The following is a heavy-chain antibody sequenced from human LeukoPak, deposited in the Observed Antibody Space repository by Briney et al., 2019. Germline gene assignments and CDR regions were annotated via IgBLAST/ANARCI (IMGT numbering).Heavy chain of an antibody. CDR2: INHSGST. CDR1: GGSFSGYY. V-gene: IGHV4-34*01. Sequence: SETLSLTCAVYGGSFSGYYWSWVRQPPGKGLEWIGEINHSGSTNYNPSLKSRVTISVDTSKNQFSLKLSSVTAADTAVYYCARLGLYGSGSYYNTYGRYYCGMDVWGQGTTVTVSS. CDR3: ARLGLYGSGSYYNTYGRYYCGMDV. J-gene: IGHJ6*02. D-gene: IGHD3-10*01.